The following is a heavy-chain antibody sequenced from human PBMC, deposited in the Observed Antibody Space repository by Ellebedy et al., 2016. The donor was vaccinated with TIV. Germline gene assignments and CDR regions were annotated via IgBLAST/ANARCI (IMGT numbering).Heavy chain of an antibody. V-gene: IGHV5-51*01. CDR1: GYSFTNYW. J-gene: IGHJ3*02. Sequence: PGGSLRLSCKGSGYSFTNYWIGWVRQMPGKGLVWMGIIFPGDSDVTYSPSFQGQVTISADKSTSTAYLQWSSLKASDTAMYYCAGHPSYSSSWGDTFDIWGQGTMLTVSS. CDR2: IFPGDSDV. D-gene: IGHD6-13*01. CDR3: AGHPSYSSSWGDTFDI.